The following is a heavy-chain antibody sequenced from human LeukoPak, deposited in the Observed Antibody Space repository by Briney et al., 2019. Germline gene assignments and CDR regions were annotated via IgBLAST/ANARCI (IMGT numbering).Heavy chain of an antibody. CDR2: INPASGGT. J-gene: IGHJ3*02. V-gene: IGHV1-2*02. Sequence: ASVKVSCKASGYTFTDYYMHWVRQAPGQGLEWMGWINPASGGTNYAQKFQGRVTMTRDTSISTAYMELSSLRSDDTAVYYCVRDRDRIVWGRSRYDAFDIWGQGTMVTVSS. D-gene: IGHD3-16*02. CDR3: VRDRDRIVWGRSRYDAFDI. CDR1: GYTFTDYY.